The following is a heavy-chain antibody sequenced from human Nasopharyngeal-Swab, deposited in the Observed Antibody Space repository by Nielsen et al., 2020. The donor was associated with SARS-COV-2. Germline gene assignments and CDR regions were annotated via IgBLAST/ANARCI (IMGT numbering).Heavy chain of an antibody. CDR3: LRGDRRDY. Sequence: GGSLRLSCAASGFSFSTYTMNWGRQAPGKGLEWLSSISSDSGAKYHADSVKGRFTISRDNAKNSLYLEMNSLRAEDTAVYYCLRGDRRDYWGPGTLVSVSS. V-gene: IGHV3-21*01. CDR1: GFSFSTYT. D-gene: IGHD3-22*01. CDR2: ISSDSGAK. J-gene: IGHJ4*02.